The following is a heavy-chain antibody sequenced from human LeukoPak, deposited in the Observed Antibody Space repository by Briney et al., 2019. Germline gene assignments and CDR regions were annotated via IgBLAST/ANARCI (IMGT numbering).Heavy chain of an antibody. J-gene: IGHJ5*02. Sequence: ASVKVSCKASGGTFSSYAISWVRQAPGQGLEWMGGIIPIFGTANYAQKFQGRVTITADESTSTAYMELRSLRSEDTAVYYCARDHCSSSSCYSLPDLPFDPWGQGTLVTVSS. CDR3: ARDHCSSSSCYSLPDLPFDP. CDR2: IIPIFGTA. V-gene: IGHV1-69*13. D-gene: IGHD2-2*01. CDR1: GGTFSSYA.